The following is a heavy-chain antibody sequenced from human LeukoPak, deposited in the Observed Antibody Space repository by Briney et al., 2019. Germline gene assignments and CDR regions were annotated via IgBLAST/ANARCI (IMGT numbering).Heavy chain of an antibody. V-gene: IGHV1-8*01. D-gene: IGHD3-9*01. CDR2: MNPNSGNT. CDR1: GYTFTSYD. J-gene: IGHJ4*02. CDR3: ARVPHLRYFDWLDDY. Sequence: ASVKVSCKASGYTFTSYDINRVRQATGQGLEWMGWMNPNSGNTGYAQKFQGRVTMTRNTSISTAYMELSSLRSEDTAVYYCARVPHLRYFDWLDDYWGQGTLVTVSS.